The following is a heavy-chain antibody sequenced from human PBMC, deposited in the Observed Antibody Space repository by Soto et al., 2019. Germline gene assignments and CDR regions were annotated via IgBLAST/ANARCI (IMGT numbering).Heavy chain of an antibody. CDR3: AASRGFDSSGYSGYYYGMDV. Sequence: EVQLVESGGGLVQPGRSLRLSCAASGFTFDDYAMHWVRQRPGRGLEWVSGITWNSDEIGYPDSVKGRFSISRDNAKKYLYLKMNSMRPEDTALYYCAASRGFDSSGYSGYYYGMDVWGQGTTVTVSS. CDR2: ITWNSDEI. J-gene: IGHJ6*02. CDR1: GFTFDDYA. D-gene: IGHD3-22*01. V-gene: IGHV3-9*01.